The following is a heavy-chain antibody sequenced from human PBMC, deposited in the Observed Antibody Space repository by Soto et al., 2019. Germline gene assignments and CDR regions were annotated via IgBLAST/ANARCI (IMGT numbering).Heavy chain of an antibody. J-gene: IGHJ3*02. CDR2: ISYDGSNK. V-gene: IGHV3-30*18. CDR3: AKDSGAVDYGDYGPGNAFDI. D-gene: IGHD4-17*01. Sequence: GGSLRLSCAASGFTFSSYGMHWVRQAPGKGLEWVAVISYDGSNKYYADSVKGRFTISRDNSKNTLYLQMNSLRAEDTAVYYCAKDSGAVDYGDYGPGNAFDIWGQGTMVTVSS. CDR1: GFTFSSYG.